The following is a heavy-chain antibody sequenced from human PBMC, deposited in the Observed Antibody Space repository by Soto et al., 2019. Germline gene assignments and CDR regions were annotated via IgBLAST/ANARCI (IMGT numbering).Heavy chain of an antibody. CDR2: IYYIGIA. CDR3: AAAVPAKYGCPYYYMDD. V-gene: IGHV4-59*01. J-gene: IGHJ6*03. Sequence: QVQLQESGPGLVKPSETLSLTCTVSSASISSYHWCWIRQTHGKGLHFIGYIYYIGIANYNPSLKSRVSLSVDTSKNQVSLKLSAVTAADTGFYYCAAAVPAKYGCPYYYMDDGGKGTTGTVSS. CDR1: SASISSYH. D-gene: IGHD2-2*01.